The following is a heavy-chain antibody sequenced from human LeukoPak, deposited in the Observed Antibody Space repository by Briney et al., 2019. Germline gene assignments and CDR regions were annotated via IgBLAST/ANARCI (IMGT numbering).Heavy chain of an antibody. CDR1: GFTFSSYA. CDR2: ISGSGGST. Sequence: PGGSLRLSCAASGFTFSSYAMSWVRQAPGKGLEWVSAISGSGGSTYYADSVKGRFTISRDNSKNTLYLQMNSLRAEDTAVYYCAKVEVGFLEWLLSETHFDYWGQGTLVTVSS. CDR3: AKVEVGFLEWLLSETHFDY. J-gene: IGHJ4*02. V-gene: IGHV3-23*01. D-gene: IGHD3-3*02.